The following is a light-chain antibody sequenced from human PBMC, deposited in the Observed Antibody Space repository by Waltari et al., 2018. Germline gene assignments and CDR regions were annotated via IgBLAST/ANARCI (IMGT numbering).Light chain of an antibody. Sequence: QSALTQEASVSGAVGQKVTLSCSGDTNNVGSYAVGWYQQISHGAPKTVMFGNSLPSGIPDRFSGSKSGTTASLTISGLQPEDEADYYCSPWDYSLSVVVFGGGTKVSVL. J-gene: IGLJ2*01. V-gene: IGLV1-36*01. CDR2: GNS. CDR1: TNNVGSYA. CDR3: SPWDYSLSVVV.